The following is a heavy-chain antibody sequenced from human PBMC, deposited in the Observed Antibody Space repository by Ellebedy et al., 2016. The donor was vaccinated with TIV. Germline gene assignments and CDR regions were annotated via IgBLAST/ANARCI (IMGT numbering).Heavy chain of an antibody. Sequence: PGGSLRLSCAASGFTFSSYAMHWVRQSPGKGLEWVAVISYDGSNKHSADSVKGRFIISRANSKKTLYLQMNSLRVDDTAVYYCTRSEMILVGNGIDVWGQGTTVTVSS. D-gene: IGHD3-22*01. J-gene: IGHJ6*02. CDR2: ISYDGSNK. CDR1: GFTFSSYA. V-gene: IGHV3-30-3*01. CDR3: TRSEMILVGNGIDV.